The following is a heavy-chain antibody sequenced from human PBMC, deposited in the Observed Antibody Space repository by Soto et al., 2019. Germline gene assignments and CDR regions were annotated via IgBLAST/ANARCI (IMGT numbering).Heavy chain of an antibody. CDR1: GFSFRDYD. D-gene: IGHD1-26*01. CDR3: ARAYLGRLPRRADYYYAMDV. J-gene: IGHJ6*02. V-gene: IGHV3-13*05. Sequence: ESGGGSVQLGESLRLSCAASGFSFRDYDMHWVRQRKGKGLEWVSALGAARDPYYVGSVKGRFSVSRDNAQNSLFLQMNNLRVDDTAVYFCARAYLGRLPRRADYYYAMDVWGRGTTVTVSS. CDR2: LGAARDP.